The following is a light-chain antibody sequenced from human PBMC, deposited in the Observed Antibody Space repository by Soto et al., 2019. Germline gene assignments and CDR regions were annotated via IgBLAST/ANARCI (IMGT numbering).Light chain of an antibody. CDR1: QSISSW. Sequence: DIPMTQSPSTLSASVADRVTITCRASQSISSWLAWYQQKPGKAPKLLIYDASYLERGVPSRFSGSGSGTEFTLTISSLQPDDLSTYYCQQYNSFWTFGQGTKVEI. CDR3: QQYNSFWT. V-gene: IGKV1-5*01. J-gene: IGKJ1*01. CDR2: DAS.